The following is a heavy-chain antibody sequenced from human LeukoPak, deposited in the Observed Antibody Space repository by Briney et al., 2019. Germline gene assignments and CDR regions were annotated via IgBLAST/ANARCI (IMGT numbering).Heavy chain of an antibody. J-gene: IGHJ3*02. CDR2: IYYSGST. V-gene: IGHV4-59*01. Sequence: PSETVSLTCTVSGGSISSYYWSWIRQPPGKGLEWIGYIYYSGSTNYNPSLKSRVTISVDTSKNQFSLMLISVTAADAAVYYCARDRDAFDIWGQGTMVTVSS. CDR3: ARDRDAFDI. CDR1: GGSISSYY.